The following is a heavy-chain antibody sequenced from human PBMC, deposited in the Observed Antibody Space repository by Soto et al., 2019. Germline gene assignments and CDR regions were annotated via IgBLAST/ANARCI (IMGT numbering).Heavy chain of an antibody. CDR3: AKTDYYDSSGYWPCYYYGMDV. V-gene: IGHV3-23*01. CDR1: GFTFSSYA. J-gene: IGHJ6*02. CDR2: ISGSGGST. Sequence: GGSLRLSCAASGFTFSSYAMSWVRQAPGKGLEWVSAISGSGGSTYYADSVKGRFTISRDNSKNTLYLQMNSLRAEDTAVYYCAKTDYYDSSGYWPCYYYGMDVWGQGTTVTVS. D-gene: IGHD3-22*01.